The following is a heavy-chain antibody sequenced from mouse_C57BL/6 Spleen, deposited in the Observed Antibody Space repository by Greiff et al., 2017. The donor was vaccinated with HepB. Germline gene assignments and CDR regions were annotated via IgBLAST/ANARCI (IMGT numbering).Heavy chain of an antibody. CDR3: ARADSSGPAWFAY. CDR2: INPYNGGT. Sequence: EVQLQQSGPVLVKPGASVKMSCKASGYTFTDYYMNWVKQSHGKSLEWIGVINPYNGGTSYNQKFKGKATLTVDKSSSTAYMELNSLTSEDSAVYYCARADSSGPAWFAYWGQGTLVTVSA. D-gene: IGHD3-2*02. CDR1: GYTFTDYY. J-gene: IGHJ3*01. V-gene: IGHV1-19*01.